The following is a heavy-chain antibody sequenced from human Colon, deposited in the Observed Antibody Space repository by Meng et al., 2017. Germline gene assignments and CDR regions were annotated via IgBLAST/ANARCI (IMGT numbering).Heavy chain of an antibody. CDR1: GITLSDAW. V-gene: IGHV3-15*01. J-gene: IGHJ4*02. CDR2: IKSNTEGGTT. D-gene: IGHD2-21*01. Sequence: GGSLRLSCAASGITLSDAWMSWVRQAPGQGLEWVGRIKSNTEGGTTDYGASVKGRFTISRDDSNNTVYLQMNSLKTEDTAVYFCARGGDSYLLRHTYGYWARG. CDR3: ARGGDSYLLRHTYGY.